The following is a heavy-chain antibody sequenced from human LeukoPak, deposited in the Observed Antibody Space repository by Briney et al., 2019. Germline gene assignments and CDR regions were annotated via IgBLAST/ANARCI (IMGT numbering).Heavy chain of an antibody. CDR2: ISSGSSYI. Sequence: PGGSLRLSCAASGFXFSDYTMNWVRQAPGKGLEWVSSISSGSSYIYSADSVKGRFTISRDNSKNTLYLQMNSLRADDTAVYYCAKERTGGWPFDYWGQGTLVTVSS. J-gene: IGHJ4*02. D-gene: IGHD6-19*01. CDR1: GFXFSDYT. CDR3: AKERTGGWPFDY. V-gene: IGHV3-21*04.